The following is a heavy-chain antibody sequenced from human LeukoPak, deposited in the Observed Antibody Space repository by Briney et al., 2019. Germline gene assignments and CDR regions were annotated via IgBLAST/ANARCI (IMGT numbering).Heavy chain of an antibody. V-gene: IGHV3-21*04. Sequence: GGSLRLSCAASGFTFSSYSMNWVRQAPGKGLEWVSSISSSSSYIYYADSVKGRFTISRDNAKNSLYLQMNSLRAEDTALYYCARTRFNYYMDVWGKGTTVTVSS. J-gene: IGHJ6*03. CDR1: GFTFSSYS. CDR3: ARTRFNYYMDV. CDR2: ISSSSSYI. D-gene: IGHD3-16*01.